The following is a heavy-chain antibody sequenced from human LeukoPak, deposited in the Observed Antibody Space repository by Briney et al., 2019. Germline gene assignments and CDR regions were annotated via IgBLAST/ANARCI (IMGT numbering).Heavy chain of an antibody. Sequence: GGSLRLSCTSSGFTFREFAVSWFRQAPGKGLEWVGRIKSKADGETIDYAAPVKGRFTFSRDDSKNMLYLQMNSLKSEDTAVYYCSTLTSRGLSDSWGQGTRVTVSS. D-gene: IGHD1-20*01. CDR1: GFTFREFA. CDR3: STLTSRGLSDS. CDR2: IKSKADGETI. J-gene: IGHJ4*02. V-gene: IGHV3-15*01.